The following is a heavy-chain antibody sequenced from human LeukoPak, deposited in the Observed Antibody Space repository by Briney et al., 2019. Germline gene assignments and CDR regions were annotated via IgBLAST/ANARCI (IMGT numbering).Heavy chain of an antibody. CDR2: IYYSGST. D-gene: IGHD1-26*01. CDR3: ARDRWELQVSMYYFDY. CDR1: GGSISSSSYY. Sequence: PSETLSLTCTVSGGSISSSSYYWGWIRQPPGKGLEWIGSIYYSGSTYYNPSLKSRVTISVDTSKNQFSLKLSSVTAADTAVYYCARDRWELQVSMYYFDYWGQGTLVTVSS. J-gene: IGHJ4*02. V-gene: IGHV4-39*07.